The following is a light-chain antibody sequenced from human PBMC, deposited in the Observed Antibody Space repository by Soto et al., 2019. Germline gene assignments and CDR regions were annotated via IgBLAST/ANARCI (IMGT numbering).Light chain of an antibody. Sequence: DIQMTQSPSSLSASVGDRVTITCRASQSISRNLNWYQHKPGKAPKLLIYPASSLQNGVPSRFSGGGSGTEFTLSISSLQPEDFGTYYCQQSYTTASITFGQGTRLEIK. CDR3: QQSYTTASIT. CDR1: QSISRN. CDR2: PAS. V-gene: IGKV1-39*01. J-gene: IGKJ5*01.